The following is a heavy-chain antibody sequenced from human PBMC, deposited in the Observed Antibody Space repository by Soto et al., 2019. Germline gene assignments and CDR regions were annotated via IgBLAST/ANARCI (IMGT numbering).Heavy chain of an antibody. V-gene: IGHV1-69*06. CDR3: ASKAACGGDCYAFDS. CDR1: GGIFSSNT. D-gene: IGHD2-21*02. CDR2: IIPLFGTA. J-gene: IGHJ4*02. Sequence: QVYLVQSGAEVKKPGSSVKISCKASGGIFSSNTINWVRQAAGQGLEWMGGIIPLFGTANYAEKFQGRVTITADKSTKTEYMELTSLRSEDTAVYYCASKAACGGDCYAFDSCGQGTLVTGSS.